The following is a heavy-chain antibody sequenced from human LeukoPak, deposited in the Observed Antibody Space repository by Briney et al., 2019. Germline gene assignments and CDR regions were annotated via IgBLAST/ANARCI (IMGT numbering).Heavy chain of an antibody. CDR2: ISGSGDTT. D-gene: IGHD4-23*01. CDR1: GFSLSNYV. CDR3: ARARGRYGGTLYYFDY. Sequence: GGSLRLSCAASGFSLSNYVMSWVREAPGKGLECVSGISGSGDTTYNADSVKGRFTISRDNSKNILYLQMNSLRAEDTAVYYCARARGRYGGTLYYFDYWGQGTLVTVSP. J-gene: IGHJ4*02. V-gene: IGHV3-23*01.